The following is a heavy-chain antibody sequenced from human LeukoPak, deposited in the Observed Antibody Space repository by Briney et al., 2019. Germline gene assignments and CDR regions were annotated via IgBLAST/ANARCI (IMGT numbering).Heavy chain of an antibody. Sequence: PGGSLRLSCAASGSSFSTYAMHWVRQAPGKGLEWVAVISLDGRNEYYADSAKGRFTISRDNSKSTLYLQMNSLRAEDTTVYYCARSRGYNYGYWGYFDYWGQGALVTVSS. CDR2: ISLDGRNE. D-gene: IGHD5-18*01. CDR3: ARSRGYNYGYWGYFDY. V-gene: IGHV3-30*04. J-gene: IGHJ4*02. CDR1: GSSFSTYA.